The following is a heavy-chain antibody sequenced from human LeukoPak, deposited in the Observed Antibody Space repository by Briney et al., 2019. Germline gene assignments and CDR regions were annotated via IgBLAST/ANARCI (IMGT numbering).Heavy chain of an antibody. Sequence: ASVKVSCKASGYTFNSYGISWVRQAPGQGLEWMGGIIPIFGTANYAQKFQGRVTITADKSTSTAYMELSSLRSEDTAVYYCVPYYYDSSGYYRDDAFDIWGQGTMVTVSS. CDR3: VPYYYDSSGYYRDDAFDI. J-gene: IGHJ3*02. CDR1: GYTFNSYG. D-gene: IGHD3-22*01. CDR2: IIPIFGTA. V-gene: IGHV1-69*06.